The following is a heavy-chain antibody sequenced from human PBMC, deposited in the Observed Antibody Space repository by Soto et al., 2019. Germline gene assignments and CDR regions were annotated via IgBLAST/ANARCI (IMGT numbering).Heavy chain of an antibody. V-gene: IGHV3-30*03. CDR1: GFTFRTYA. Sequence: GGSLRLSCAASGFTFRTYAMHWALQAPGKGLECVAVISYHGVTKSHADSVKGRFTISRDTSKDTLYLQMDSPRAADTALYYCARGHTTNWYYYYVGMDVWGQGTTVTVSS. D-gene: IGHD1-1*01. J-gene: IGHJ6*02. CDR3: ARGHTTNWYYYYVGMDV. CDR2: ISYHGVTK.